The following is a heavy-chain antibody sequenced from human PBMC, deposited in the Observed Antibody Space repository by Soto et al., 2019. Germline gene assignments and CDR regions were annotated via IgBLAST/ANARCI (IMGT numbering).Heavy chain of an antibody. CDR3: AGSGIVGATGYYYYGMDV. V-gene: IGHV4-4*02. J-gene: IGHJ6*02. CDR2: IYHSGST. CDR1: GGSISSSNW. Sequence: QVQLQESGPGLVKPSGTLSLTCAVSGGSISSSNWWSWVRQPPGKGLEWIGEIYHSGSTNYNPSLKSRVTISVDKSKNQFSLKLSSVTAADTAVYYCAGSGIVGATGYYYYGMDVWGQGTTVTVSS. D-gene: IGHD1-26*01.